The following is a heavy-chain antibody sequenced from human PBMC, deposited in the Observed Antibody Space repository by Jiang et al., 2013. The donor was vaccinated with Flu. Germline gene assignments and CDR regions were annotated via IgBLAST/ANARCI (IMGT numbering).Heavy chain of an antibody. CDR2: MNANSGAT. Sequence: SGAEVKDPGASVKVSCKASGYTFTGYYIHWVRQAPGQGLEWMGWMNANSGATGYAQKFRGRVTMTRDTSINTAYMELSGLRSDDTAIYYCTRLILGVSFDNWGQGTLVTVPS. D-gene: IGHD3-10*01. V-gene: IGHV1-2*02. J-gene: IGHJ4*02. CDR1: GYTFTGYY. CDR3: TRLILGVSFDN.